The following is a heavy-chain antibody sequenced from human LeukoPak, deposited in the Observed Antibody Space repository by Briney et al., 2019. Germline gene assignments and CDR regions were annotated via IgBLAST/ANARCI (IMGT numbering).Heavy chain of an antibody. Sequence: PSETLSLTCTVSGGSISSYYWSWIRQPPGKGLEWIGYIYYSGSTNYSPSLKSRLTISVDTSKNQFSLKLSSVTAADTAVYYCARVYGDYLFDYGGQGTLVTVSS. V-gene: IGHV4-59*01. CDR1: GGSISSYY. J-gene: IGHJ4*02. CDR2: IYYSGST. D-gene: IGHD4-17*01. CDR3: ARVYGDYLFDY.